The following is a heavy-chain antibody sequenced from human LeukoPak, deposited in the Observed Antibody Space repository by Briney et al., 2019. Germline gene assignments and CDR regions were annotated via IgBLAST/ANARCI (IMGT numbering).Heavy chain of an antibody. V-gene: IGHV3-23*01. CDR2: ISGSGSST. Sequence: PGASLRLSCAASGFTFSSYAMSWVRQAPGKGLEWVAGISGSGSSTYYADSVKGRFTISRDNSKNTLYLQMNSLRAEDTAVYYCAKAGTYDYWGQGTLVTVSS. D-gene: IGHD6-13*01. J-gene: IGHJ4*02. CDR1: GFTFSSYA. CDR3: AKAGTYDY.